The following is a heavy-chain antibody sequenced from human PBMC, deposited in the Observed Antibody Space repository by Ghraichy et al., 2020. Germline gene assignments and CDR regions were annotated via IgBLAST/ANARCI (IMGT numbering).Heavy chain of an antibody. CDR1: SAPLNSVTFL. V-gene: IGHV4-39*07. J-gene: IGHJ4*02. CDR2: IYYSGST. D-gene: IGHD3-22*01. CDR3: VYFFSYDSSGYYYVSY. Sequence: SETLSLTSDRKSAPLNSVTFLGLLFRLPLDKRLEWIGSIYYSGSTYYTPSLKSRVAISVDTSKNQFSLKLSSVTAADTAVYHCVYFFSYDSSGYYYVSYWGQGTLF.